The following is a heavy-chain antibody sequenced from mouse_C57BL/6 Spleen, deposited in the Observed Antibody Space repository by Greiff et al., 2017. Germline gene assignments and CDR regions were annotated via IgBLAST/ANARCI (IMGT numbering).Heavy chain of an antibody. J-gene: IGHJ1*03. CDR3: AREPGTGYWYFDV. CDR1: GYSITSGYY. V-gene: IGHV3-6*01. D-gene: IGHD3-3*01. Sequence: VQLQQSGPGLVKPSQSLSLTCSVTGYSITSGYYWNWIRQFPGNKLEWMGYISYDGSNNYNPSLKNRISITRDTSKNQFFLKLNSVTTEDTATYYCAREPGTGYWYFDVWGTGTTVTVSS. CDR2: ISYDGSN.